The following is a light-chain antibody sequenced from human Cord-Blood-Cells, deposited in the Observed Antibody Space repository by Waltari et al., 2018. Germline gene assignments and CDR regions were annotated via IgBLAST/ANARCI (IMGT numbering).Light chain of an antibody. CDR3: QQSYSTPPLT. J-gene: IGKJ4*01. CDR2: AAS. Sequence: DIQMTQSPSSLSASVGDRVTITCRASQSISSYFNWYQQKPGKAPKLLIYAASSLQSGVPSSFSGSGSGTDFTLTISSLQPEDFATYYCQQSYSTPPLTFGGGTKVEIK. V-gene: IGKV1-39*01. CDR1: QSISSY.